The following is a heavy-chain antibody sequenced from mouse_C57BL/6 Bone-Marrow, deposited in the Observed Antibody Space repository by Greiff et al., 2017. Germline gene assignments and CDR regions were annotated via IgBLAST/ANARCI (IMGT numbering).Heavy chain of an antibody. CDR3: ASPTVVDYYFDY. CDR2: IYPRSGNT. J-gene: IGHJ2*01. Sequence: QVQLQQSGAELARPGASVKLSCKASGYTFTSYGISWVKQRPGQGLEWIGEIYPRSGNTYYNEKFKGKATLTADKSSSTAYMELRSLTSEDSAVYFCASPTVVDYYFDYWGQGTTLTVSS. CDR1: GYTFTSYG. D-gene: IGHD1-1*01. V-gene: IGHV1-81*01.